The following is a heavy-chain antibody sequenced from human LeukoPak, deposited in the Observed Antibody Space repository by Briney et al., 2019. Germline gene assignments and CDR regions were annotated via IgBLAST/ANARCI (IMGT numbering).Heavy chain of an antibody. V-gene: IGHV3-48*04. Sequence: GGSLRLSCVASGFTFTSYGMHWVRQAPGKGLEWVSYISSSSSTIYYADSVKGRFTISRDNAKNSLYLQMNSLRAEDTAVYYCAREGPGDCSGGSCYSKYWGQGTLVTVSS. D-gene: IGHD2-15*01. CDR1: GFTFTSYG. J-gene: IGHJ4*02. CDR3: AREGPGDCSGGSCYSKY. CDR2: ISSSSSTI.